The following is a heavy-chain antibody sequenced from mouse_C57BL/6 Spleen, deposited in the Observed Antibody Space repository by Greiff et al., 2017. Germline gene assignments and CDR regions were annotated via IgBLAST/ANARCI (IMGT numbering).Heavy chain of an antibody. J-gene: IGHJ3*01. CDR2: IDPANGNT. V-gene: IGHV14-3*01. CDR1: GFNIKNTY. Sequence: VQLQQSVAELVRPGASVKLSCTASGFNIKNTYMHWVKQRPEQGLEWIGRIDPANGNTKSAPKFQGKATITADASSNTAYLQLSSLTSEDTAIYYCAKVIYYGYDPVFAYWGQGTLVTVSA. D-gene: IGHD2-2*01. CDR3: AKVIYYGYDPVFAY.